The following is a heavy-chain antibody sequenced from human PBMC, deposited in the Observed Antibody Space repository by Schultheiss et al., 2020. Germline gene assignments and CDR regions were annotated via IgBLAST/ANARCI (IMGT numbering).Heavy chain of an antibody. J-gene: IGHJ3*02. CDR3: ARGGGDLGAFDI. D-gene: IGHD3-10*01. CDR1: GGSISSYY. CDR2: IYYSGST. Sequence: SETLSLTCTVSGGSISSYYWSWIRQPAGKGLEWIGYIYYSGSTNYNPSLKSRVTISVDRSKNQFSLKLSSVTAADTAVYYCARGGGDLGAFDIWGQGTMVTV. V-gene: IGHV4-59*12.